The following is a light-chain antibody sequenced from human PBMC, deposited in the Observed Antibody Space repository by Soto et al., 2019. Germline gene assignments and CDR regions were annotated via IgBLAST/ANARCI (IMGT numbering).Light chain of an antibody. V-gene: IGKV1-39*01. J-gene: IGKJ1*01. CDR3: QPYNSFSGT. CDR1: QPVTNY. Sequence: DIQMTQSPSSLSASLGDRVTITCRASQPVTNYLSWYQQKPGKAPQLLIYAASNLQTGVPSRFSGSGFGTEFTLTISSLQPDDFATYFCQPYNSFSGTFGPGTKVDIK. CDR2: AAS.